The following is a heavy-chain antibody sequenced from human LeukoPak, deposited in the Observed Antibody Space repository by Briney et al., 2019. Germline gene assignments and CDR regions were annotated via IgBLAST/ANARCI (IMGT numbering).Heavy chain of an antibody. V-gene: IGHV4-34*01. CDR3: ARGLTELGTAYYYYMDV. J-gene: IGHJ6*03. Sequence: SETLSLTCAVYGGSFGGYSWSWIRQSPGKGLEWIADIIHSGSTNYNSSLKSRVTISLDTSKNQFSLNLTSVTAADTAVYYCARGLTELGTAYYYYMDVWGKGTTVIVSS. CDR2: IIHSGST. CDR1: GGSFGGYS. D-gene: IGHD7-27*01.